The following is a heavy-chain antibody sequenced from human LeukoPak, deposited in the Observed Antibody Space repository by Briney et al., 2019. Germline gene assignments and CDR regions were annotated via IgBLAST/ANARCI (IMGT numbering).Heavy chain of an antibody. CDR3: ATGPAPRAMVRGVIDY. Sequence: ASVKVSCKVSGYTLTELFIHWVRQAPGKGLEWMGGFDPEDDETIYAQKFQGRVTMTEDTSTDTAYMELSSLRSDDTAAYYCATGPAPRAMVRGVIDYWGQGTLVTVSS. V-gene: IGHV1-24*01. D-gene: IGHD3-10*01. CDR2: FDPEDDET. J-gene: IGHJ4*02. CDR1: GYTLTELF.